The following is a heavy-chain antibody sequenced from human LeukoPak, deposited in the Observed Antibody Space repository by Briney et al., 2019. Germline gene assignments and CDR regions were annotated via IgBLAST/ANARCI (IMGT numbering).Heavy chain of an antibody. CDR2: IYYSGST. J-gene: IGHJ5*02. CDR3: ARRIAVAGRVRAAGWSNWFDP. D-gene: IGHD6-19*01. V-gene: IGHV4-59*01. Sequence: SETLSLTCTVSGGSISSYYWSWIRQPPGKGLEWIGYIYYSGSTNYNPSLKSRVTISVDTSKNQFSLKLSSVTAADTAVYYCARRIAVAGRVRAAGWSNWFDPWGQGTLVTVSS. CDR1: GGSISSYY.